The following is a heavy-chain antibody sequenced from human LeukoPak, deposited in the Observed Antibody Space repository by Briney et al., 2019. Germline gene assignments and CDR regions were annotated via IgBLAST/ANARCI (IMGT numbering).Heavy chain of an antibody. CDR3: AKGQQQLIDY. CDR2: IRNDGTSK. D-gene: IGHD6-13*01. J-gene: IGHJ4*02. CDR1: GFTFSSYA. Sequence: GQSLRLSCAASGFTFSSYAMHWVRQAQSKGLEWVAFIRNDGTSKYYADSVRGRFTISRDNSKNTLYLQMNSLRAEDTAVYYCAKGQQQLIDYWGQGTLVTVSS. V-gene: IGHV3-30*02.